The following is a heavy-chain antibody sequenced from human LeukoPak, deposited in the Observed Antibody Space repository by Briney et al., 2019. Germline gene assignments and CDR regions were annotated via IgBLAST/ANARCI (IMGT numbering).Heavy chain of an antibody. V-gene: IGHV4-34*01. CDR1: GGSFSGYY. CDR3: ARAPAQYYYGSGSYSYYFDY. D-gene: IGHD3-10*01. J-gene: IGHJ4*02. Sequence: PSETLSLTCAVYGGSFSGYYWSWIRQPPGKGLEWIGEINHSGSTNYNPSLKSRVTISVDTSKNQFSLKLSSVTAADTAVYYCARAPAQYYYGSGSYSYYFDYWGQGTLVTVSS. CDR2: INHSGST.